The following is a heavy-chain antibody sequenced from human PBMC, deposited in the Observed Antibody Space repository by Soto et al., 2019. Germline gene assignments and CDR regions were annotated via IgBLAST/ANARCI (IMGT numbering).Heavy chain of an antibody. D-gene: IGHD2-2*01. CDR2: IIPIFGTA. CDR1: GGTFSSYA. V-gene: IGHV1-69*13. CDR3: ARDRLYQLPFDY. Sequence: GASVKVSCKASGGTFSSYAISWVRQAPGQGLEWMGGIIPIFGTANYAQKFQGRVTITADESTSTAYMELSSLRSEDTAVYYCARDRLYQLPFDYWGQGTLVTVSS. J-gene: IGHJ4*02.